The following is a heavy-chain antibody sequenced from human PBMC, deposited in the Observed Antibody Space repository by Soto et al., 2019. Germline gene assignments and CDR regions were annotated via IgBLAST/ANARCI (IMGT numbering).Heavy chain of an antibody. D-gene: IGHD3-10*01. J-gene: IGHJ4*02. V-gene: IGHV3-30*18. CDR1: GFTFSSYD. CDR2: ISYDGSNE. Sequence: QVQLVESGGGVVQPGRSLRLSCAASGFTFSSYDMHWVRQAPGKGLEWVAVISYDGSNEYSADSVKGRFTISRDNSKNTLYLQMNSLRPEGTAVYSCAKQYLRGALDFWGQGTLVTVSS. CDR3: AKQYLRGALDF.